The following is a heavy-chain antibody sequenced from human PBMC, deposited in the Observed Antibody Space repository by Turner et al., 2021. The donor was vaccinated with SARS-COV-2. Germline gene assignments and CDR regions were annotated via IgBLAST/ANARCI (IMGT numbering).Heavy chain of an antibody. Sequence: VQLVESGGGVVQPGRSLSLHRSAPGFTCSSYGRHWVRQARGKGLGWVAVISIVGSNNYYADSVKGRFTIARDNSKNALLLQMNSLRAEDTAEYYAARRGVVAATDYDAFDIWGQGTMVTVSS. V-gene: IGHV3-30*03. CDR3: ARRGVVAATDYDAFDI. CDR2: ISIVGSNN. CDR1: GFTCSSYG. J-gene: IGHJ3*02. D-gene: IGHD2-15*01.